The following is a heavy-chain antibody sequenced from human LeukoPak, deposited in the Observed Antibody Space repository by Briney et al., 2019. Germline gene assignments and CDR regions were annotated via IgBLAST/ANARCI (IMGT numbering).Heavy chain of an antibody. J-gene: IGHJ4*02. CDR2: INHSGST. Sequence: PSETLSLTCAVYGGSFSGYYWSWIRQPPGKGLEWIGEINHSGSTNYNPSLKSRVTISVDTSKNQFSLKLSSVTAADTAVYYCARRVAYYDILTDPGAIDYWGQGTLVTVSS. D-gene: IGHD3-9*01. CDR3: ARRVAYYDILTDPGAIDY. V-gene: IGHV4-34*01. CDR1: GGSFSGYY.